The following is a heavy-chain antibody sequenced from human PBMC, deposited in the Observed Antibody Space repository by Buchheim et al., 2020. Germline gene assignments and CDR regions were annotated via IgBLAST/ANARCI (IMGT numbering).Heavy chain of an antibody. V-gene: IGHV3-74*01. D-gene: IGHD3-9*01. CDR3: ARAAYYRFDY. J-gene: IGHJ4*01. Sequence: EVQLVESGGVLVQTGGSLRLSCAASGFTFSTSWMHWVRQAPGKGLVWVSRMNGDGITIDYAESVRGRFTLSRDNAEKRMFLQMNSLRAEDTAVYYCARAAYYRFDYWGHGTL. CDR2: MNGDGITI. CDR1: GFTFSTSW.